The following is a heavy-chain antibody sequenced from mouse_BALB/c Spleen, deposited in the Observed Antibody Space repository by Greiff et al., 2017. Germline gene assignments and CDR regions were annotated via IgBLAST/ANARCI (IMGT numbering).Heavy chain of an antibody. D-gene: IGHD1-2*01. CDR2: ISYSGST. CDR3: ARCTTATGAMDY. Sequence: EVKLQESGPGLVKPSQSLSLTCTVTGYSITSDYAWNWIRQFPGNKLEWMGYISYSGSTSYNPSLKSRISITRDTSKNQFFLQLNSVTTEDTATYYCARCTTATGAMDYWGQGTSVTVSS. CDR1: GYSITSDYA. J-gene: IGHJ4*01. V-gene: IGHV3-2*02.